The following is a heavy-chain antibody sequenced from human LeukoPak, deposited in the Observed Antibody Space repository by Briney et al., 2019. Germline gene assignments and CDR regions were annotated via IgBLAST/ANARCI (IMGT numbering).Heavy chain of an antibody. D-gene: IGHD5-18*01. Sequence: PGGSLRLSCAASGFTFSNAWMSWVRQAPGKGLEWVSVINGGSGNSYYADSVKGRSTVSRDNSKSTLYLQMNSLRDEDTAVYYCAKGQGYNYGDSIDYWGQGTLVTVSS. J-gene: IGHJ4*02. CDR3: AKGQGYNYGDSIDY. CDR2: INGGSGNS. CDR1: GFTFSNAW. V-gene: IGHV3-23*01.